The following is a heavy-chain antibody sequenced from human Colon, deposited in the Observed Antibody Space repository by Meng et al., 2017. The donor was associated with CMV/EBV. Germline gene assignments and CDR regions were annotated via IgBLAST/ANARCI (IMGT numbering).Heavy chain of an antibody. D-gene: IGHD3-10*01. CDR3: VRERYGSGTYYNS. CDR1: GFTFGSYW. V-gene: IGHV3-7*01. Sequence: GESLKISCTASGFTFGSYWMTWVRQAPGKGLEWVANIKEDGVAKSYGDSVKGRFSISRDHTKNSLYLQMNSLRGDDTAMYYCVRERYGSGTYYNSWGQGTLVTVSS. J-gene: IGHJ4*02. CDR2: IKEDGVAK.